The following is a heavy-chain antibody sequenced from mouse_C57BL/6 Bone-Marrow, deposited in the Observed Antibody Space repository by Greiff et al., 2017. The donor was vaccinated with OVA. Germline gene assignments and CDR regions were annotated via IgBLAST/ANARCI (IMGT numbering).Heavy chain of an antibody. V-gene: IGHV1-55*01. CDR1: GYTFTSYW. CDR3: ARGGANWDYAY. J-gene: IGHJ3*01. Sequence: QVQLKQSGAELVKPGASVKMSCKASGYTFTSYWITWVKQRPGQGLEWIGDIYPGSGSTNYNEKFKSKATLTVDTSSSTAYMQLSSLTSEDSAVYFCARGGANWDYAYWGQGTLVTVSA. CDR2: IYPGSGST. D-gene: IGHD4-1*01.